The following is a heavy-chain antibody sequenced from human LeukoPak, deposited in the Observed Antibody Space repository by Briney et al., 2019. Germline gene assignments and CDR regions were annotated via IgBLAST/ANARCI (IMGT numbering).Heavy chain of an antibody. V-gene: IGHV3-53*01. D-gene: IGHD3-10*01. CDR3: ARAFSITMVRGVGPHWFDP. Sequence: GGSLRLSCAASGFIVSSNYMSWVRQAPGKGLEWVSVIYSGGSTYYADSVKGRFTISRDNSKNTLYLQMNSLRAEDTAVYYCARAFSITMVRGVGPHWFDPWGQGTLVTVSS. CDR2: IYSGGST. J-gene: IGHJ5*02. CDR1: GFIVSSNY.